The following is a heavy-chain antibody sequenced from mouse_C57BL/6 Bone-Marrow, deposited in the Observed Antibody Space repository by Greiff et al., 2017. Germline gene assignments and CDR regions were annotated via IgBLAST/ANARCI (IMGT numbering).Heavy chain of an antibody. CDR2: IPPNSGST. V-gene: IGHV1-64*01. J-gene: IGHJ1*03. CDR1: GYTFTSYW. D-gene: IGHD2-2*01. Sequence: QVQLQQPGAELVKPGASVKLSCKASGYTFTSYWMHWVKQRPGQGLEWIGMIPPNSGSTNYNEQFKSKATLAVDTSSRTAYMQLSSLTSEDSAVYYCAGGYPWYFDVWGTGTTVTVSS. CDR3: AGGYPWYFDV.